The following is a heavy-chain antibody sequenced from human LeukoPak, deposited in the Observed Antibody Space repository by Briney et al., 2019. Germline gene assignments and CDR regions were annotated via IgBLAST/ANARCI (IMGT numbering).Heavy chain of an antibody. CDR1: GFTFSSYA. V-gene: IGHV3-23*03. D-gene: IGHD6-19*01. CDR3: ASWPVGWYGEDS. Sequence: GGSLRLSCAASGFTFSSYAMSWVRQAPGKGLEWVSVIYGGGSTYYADSVKGRFTISRDTPKNTLYLQMNSLRVEDTAVYYCASWPVGWYGEDSWGQGTLVTVSA. CDR2: IYGGGST. J-gene: IGHJ4*02.